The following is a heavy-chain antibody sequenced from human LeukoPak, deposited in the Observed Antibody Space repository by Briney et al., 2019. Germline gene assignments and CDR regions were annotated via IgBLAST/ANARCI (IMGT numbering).Heavy chain of an antibody. CDR2: ISSSSTYI. CDR1: GFFFSNYA. V-gene: IGHV3-21*01. Sequence: PGGSLRLSCAASGFFFSNYAMTWVRQAPGKGLEWVSSISSSSTYIYYADSVKGRFTISRDNAKNSLFLQMNSLRAEDTAVYYCARFALKTPPTDWGQGTLVTVSS. CDR3: ARFALKTPPTD. J-gene: IGHJ4*02.